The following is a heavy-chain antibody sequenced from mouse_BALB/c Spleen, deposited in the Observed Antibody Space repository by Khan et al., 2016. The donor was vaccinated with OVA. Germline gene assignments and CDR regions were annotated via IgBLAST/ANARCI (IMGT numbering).Heavy chain of an antibody. V-gene: IGHV1S81*02. J-gene: IGHJ3*01. CDR3: ARSGYGNPFAY. CDR2: INPSNGDT. D-gene: IGHD2-1*01. CDR1: GYTFTSYY. Sequence: QVQLQQPGAELVKPGASVKISCKASGYTFTSYYMYWVKQRSGQGLEWIGGINPSNGDTHFNEKFKNKATLPVDKSSSPAYMQLSSLTSEDSAVYYWARSGYGNPFAYWGQGSLVTVAA.